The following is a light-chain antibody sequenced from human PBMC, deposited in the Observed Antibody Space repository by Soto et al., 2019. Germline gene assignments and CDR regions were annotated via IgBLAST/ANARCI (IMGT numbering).Light chain of an antibody. CDR3: QSYDSSNHGV. CDR1: SGSIASNY. Sequence: NFMLTQPHSVSESPGKTVTISCTRSSGSIASNYVQWYQQRPGSSPTTVIYEDNQRPSGVPDRFSGSIDSSSNSASLTISGLTTEDEADYYCQSYDSSNHGVFGTGTKLTVL. CDR2: EDN. J-gene: IGLJ1*01. V-gene: IGLV6-57*01.